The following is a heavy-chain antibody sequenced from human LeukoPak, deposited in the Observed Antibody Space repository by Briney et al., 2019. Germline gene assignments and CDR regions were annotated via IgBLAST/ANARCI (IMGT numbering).Heavy chain of an antibody. Sequence: GGSLRLSCAASGFTFSSYSMNWVRQAPGKGLEWVSSISSSSSYIYYADSVKGRFTISRDNAKNSLYLQTNSLRAEDTAVYYCARDVDTAMVPHFDYWGQGTLVTVSS. CDR1: GFTFSSYS. D-gene: IGHD5-18*01. J-gene: IGHJ4*02. CDR2: ISSSSSYI. CDR3: ARDVDTAMVPHFDY. V-gene: IGHV3-21*01.